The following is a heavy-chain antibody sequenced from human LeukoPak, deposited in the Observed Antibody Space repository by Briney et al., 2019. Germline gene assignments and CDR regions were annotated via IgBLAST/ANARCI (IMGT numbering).Heavy chain of an antibody. Sequence: GGSLRLSCAASGFTFRDYVMSWVRQAPGKGLEWVSYIDPSGTALFYADSVKGRFTISRDNGKNSLCLQLRSLRADDTAVYYCARAAYNWNWGQGTLVTVSS. CDR1: GFTFRDYV. D-gene: IGHD1-20*01. CDR3: ARAAYNWN. J-gene: IGHJ4*02. V-gene: IGHV3-11*01. CDR2: IDPSGTAL.